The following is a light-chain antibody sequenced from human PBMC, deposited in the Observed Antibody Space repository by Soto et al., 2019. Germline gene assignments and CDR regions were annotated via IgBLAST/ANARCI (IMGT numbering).Light chain of an antibody. CDR3: QHYISFPWT. J-gene: IGKJ1*01. CDR2: EAS. V-gene: IGKV1-5*01. Sequence: DIQMTQSPSTLSASVGDRVTITCRASQTISSFLAWYQHKPGEAPKLLIAEASRLESGVPSRFSGGGSGTEFTLTISRLQPDGVATYYCQHYISFPWTFGQGTKVDI. CDR1: QTISSF.